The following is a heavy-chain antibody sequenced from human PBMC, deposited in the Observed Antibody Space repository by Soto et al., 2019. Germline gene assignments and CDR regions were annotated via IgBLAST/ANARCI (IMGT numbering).Heavy chain of an antibody. CDR3: ERWVVANWFDP. J-gene: IGHJ5*02. D-gene: IGHD2-15*01. CDR2: IYYSGST. CDR1: GGSISSGGYY. V-gene: IGHV4-31*03. Sequence: PSETLSLTCTVSGGSISSGGYYWSWIRQHPGKGLEWIGYIYYSGSTYYNPSLKSRVTISVDTSKNQFSLKLSSVTAADTAVYYCERWVVANWFDPWGQGTLVTVSS.